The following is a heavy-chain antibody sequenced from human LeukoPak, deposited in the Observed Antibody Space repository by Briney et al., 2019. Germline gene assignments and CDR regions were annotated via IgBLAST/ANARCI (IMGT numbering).Heavy chain of an antibody. V-gene: IGHV4-38-2*01. D-gene: IGHD3-10*01. CDR2: IYHSGST. Sequence: SETLSLTCAVSGYSISSGYYWGWIRQPPGKGLEWIGNIYHSGSTYYNPSLKSRVTISVDTSKNQFSLKLSSVTAADTAVYYCARKSMVRGVMIDYWGQGTLVTVSS. CDR1: GYSISSGYY. CDR3: ARKSMVRGVMIDY. J-gene: IGHJ4*02.